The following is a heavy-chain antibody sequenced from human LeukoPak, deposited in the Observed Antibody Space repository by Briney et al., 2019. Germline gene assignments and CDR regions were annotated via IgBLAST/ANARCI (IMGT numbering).Heavy chain of an antibody. D-gene: IGHD3-10*01. CDR3: AKAGGWFGELLQTSADNWFDP. CDR2: ISGSSNSI. Sequence: PGGSLRLSCATSGFTFSTYGMHWVRQAPGKGLEWVSYISGSSNSIYYADSVKGRFTISRDNAKNSLYLQMNSLRAEDTAVYYCAKAGGWFGELLQTSADNWFDPWGQGTLVTVSS. V-gene: IGHV3-48*01. CDR1: GFTFSTYG. J-gene: IGHJ5*02.